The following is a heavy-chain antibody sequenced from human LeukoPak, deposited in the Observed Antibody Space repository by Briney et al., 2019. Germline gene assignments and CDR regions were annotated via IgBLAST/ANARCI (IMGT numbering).Heavy chain of an antibody. Sequence: PGGSLRLSCAASGFTFSSYAMSWVRQAPGKGLEWVSAISGSGGSTYYADSVKGRFTISRDNSKNTLYLQMNSLRAEDTAVYYCAPTLFDYYDSSGYYDYWGQGTLVTVSS. V-gene: IGHV3-23*01. CDR2: ISGSGGST. J-gene: IGHJ4*02. CDR3: APTLFDYYDSSGYYDY. D-gene: IGHD3-22*01. CDR1: GFTFSSYA.